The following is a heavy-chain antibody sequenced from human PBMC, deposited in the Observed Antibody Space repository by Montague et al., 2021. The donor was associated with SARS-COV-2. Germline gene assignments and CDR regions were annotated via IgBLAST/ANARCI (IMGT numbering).Heavy chain of an antibody. CDR1: GDSVSSTAAA. CDR2: TYYRSEWHT. CDR3: ASGWTLFD. D-gene: IGHD6-19*01. V-gene: IGHV6-1*01. J-gene: IGHJ4*02. Sequence: CAISGDSVSSTAAAWNGIRQSPSRGREWLGRTYYRSEWHTDYAVSVEGRLAIDADTSKNQFSLQLHSVTPEDSAVYYCASGWTLFDWGQGTLVTVSS.